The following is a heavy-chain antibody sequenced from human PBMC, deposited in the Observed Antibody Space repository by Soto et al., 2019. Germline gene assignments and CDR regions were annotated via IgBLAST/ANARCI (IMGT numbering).Heavy chain of an antibody. CDR2: FDPEDDET. J-gene: IGHJ4*02. CDR3: ATDRARLRNRRAFDY. CDR1: GYTLTELS. V-gene: IGHV1-24*01. D-gene: IGHD4-17*01. Sequence: ASVKVSCKVSGYTLTELSMHWVRQAPGKGLEWMGGFDPEDDETIYAQKFQGRVTMTEDTSTDTAYMELSSLRSEDTAVYYCATDRARLRNRRAFDYWGQGTLVTVSS.